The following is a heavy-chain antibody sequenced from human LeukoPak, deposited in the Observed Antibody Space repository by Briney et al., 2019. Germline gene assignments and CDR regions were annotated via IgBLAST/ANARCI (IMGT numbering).Heavy chain of an antibody. J-gene: IGHJ4*02. CDR3: ARSPMVREVIPPYYFDY. CDR1: GFTVSSND. Sequence: PGGSLRLSCAASGFTVSSNDMSWVRQAPGKGLEWVSVIYSGGSAYYADSVTGRFTISRDNSKNTLFLQMNSLRAEDTAVYYCARSPMVREVIPPYYFDYWGQGTLVTVSS. V-gene: IGHV3-53*01. D-gene: IGHD3-10*01. CDR2: IYSGGSA.